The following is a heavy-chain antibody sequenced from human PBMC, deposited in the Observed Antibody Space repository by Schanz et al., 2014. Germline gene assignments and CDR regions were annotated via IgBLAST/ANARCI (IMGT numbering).Heavy chain of an antibody. CDR2: ISGGGGGYR. CDR3: AGDWASWRYYSDY. CDR1: GFTFSSYA. J-gene: IGHJ4*02. V-gene: IGHV3-23*04. D-gene: IGHD3-16*01. Sequence: EVQLVESGGGLVQPGGSLRLSCAVSGFTFSSYAMSWVRQAPGKGLEWVSTISGGGGGYRPYAESVKGRFAISRDNSKDTLYLQMNSLRTEDTAVYYCAGDWASWRYYSDYWGQGTLVTVSS.